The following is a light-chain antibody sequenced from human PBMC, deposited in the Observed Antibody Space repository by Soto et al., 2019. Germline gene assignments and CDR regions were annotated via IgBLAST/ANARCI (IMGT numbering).Light chain of an antibody. J-gene: IGKJ1*01. V-gene: IGKV1-27*01. CDR3: QKYNSAPMT. CDR2: AAS. CDR1: QGISDY. Sequence: DIQMTQSPSSLSASVGDRVTITCRASQGISDYLAWYQQRPGKVPKLLIYAASTLQSGVPSRFSGSGSGTDFTLTITSLQPEDVATYYCQKYNSAPMTFGQGTKVEIK.